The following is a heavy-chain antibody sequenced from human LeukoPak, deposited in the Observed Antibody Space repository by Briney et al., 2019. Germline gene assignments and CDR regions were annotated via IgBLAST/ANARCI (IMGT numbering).Heavy chain of an antibody. CDR2: IYYSGST. Sequence: SETLSLTCTVSGGSISSSSYYWGWIRQPPGKGLEWIGSIYYSGSTYYNPSLKSRVTISVDTSKNQFSLKLSSVTAADTAVYYCARDAMWSRYDSDAFDIWGQGTMVTVSS. CDR1: GGSISSSSYY. V-gene: IGHV4-39*07. J-gene: IGHJ3*02. D-gene: IGHD5-12*01. CDR3: ARDAMWSRYDSDAFDI.